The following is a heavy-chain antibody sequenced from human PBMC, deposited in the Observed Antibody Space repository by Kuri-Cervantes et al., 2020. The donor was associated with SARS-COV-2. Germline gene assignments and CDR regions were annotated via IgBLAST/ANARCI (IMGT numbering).Heavy chain of an antibody. J-gene: IGHJ4*02. CDR1: GFTFSTYS. V-gene: IGHV3-21*01. CDR3: ARDEIAYDFWSGYYLGY. Sequence: GESLKISCAASGFTFSTYSMTWVRQAPGKGLEWVSSISSSSSQRCYVDSVKGRFTISRDNAKNSLYLQMNSLRAEDTAVYYCARDEIAYDFWSGYYLGYWGQGTLVTVSS. CDR2: ISSSSSQR. D-gene: IGHD3-3*01.